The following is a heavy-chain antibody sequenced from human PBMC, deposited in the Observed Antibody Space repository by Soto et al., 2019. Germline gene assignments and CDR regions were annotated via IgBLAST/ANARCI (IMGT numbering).Heavy chain of an antibody. CDR1: GYTFTSYG. CDR3: ARDQATVKHYYYYGMDV. D-gene: IGHD2-21*02. J-gene: IGHJ6*02. V-gene: IGHV1-18*04. CDR2: ISAYNGNT. Sequence: QVQLVQSGAEVKKPGASVKVSCKASGYTFTSYGISWVRQAPGQGLEWMGWISAYNGNTNYAQKLQGRVTMTTDTSTSTAYMELRSLRSDDTAVYYCARDQATVKHYYYYGMDVWGQGTTVTVSS.